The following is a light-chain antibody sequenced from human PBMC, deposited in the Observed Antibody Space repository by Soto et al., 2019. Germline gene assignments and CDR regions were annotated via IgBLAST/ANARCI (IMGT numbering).Light chain of an antibody. CDR1: QGVSAY. CDR3: QQCSRIPQT. V-gene: IGKV1-39*01. J-gene: IGKJ2*01. CDR2: AAS. Sequence: IRMSQYPCSLSASLGDIVTITGRASQGVSAYLLWYQQRPGRAPKLLIYAASNLLSGVPSRFSGSGSGTNFTLTISRLQPEDFATYYCQQCSRIPQTFGQGT.